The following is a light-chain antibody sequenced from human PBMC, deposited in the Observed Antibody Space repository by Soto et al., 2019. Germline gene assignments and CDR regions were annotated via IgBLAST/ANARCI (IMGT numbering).Light chain of an antibody. V-gene: IGLV2-8*01. CDR3: CSYAGSNTPYV. CDR2: DVS. CDR1: SSDVGGYNY. Sequence: QSVLTQPPSASGSPGQSVTISCTGTSSDVGGYNYVSWYQQHPGKAPKLMIYDVSKRPSGVPDRFSGSKSGNTASLTVSGLQAEDEAGYYCCSYAGSNTPYVFGTGTKVTVL. J-gene: IGLJ1*01.